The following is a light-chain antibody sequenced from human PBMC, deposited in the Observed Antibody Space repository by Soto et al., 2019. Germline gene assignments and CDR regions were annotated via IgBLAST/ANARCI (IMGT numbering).Light chain of an antibody. J-gene: IGKJ4*01. V-gene: IGKV3-20*01. Sequence: EIVLTQSPGTLSLSPGERATLSCRASQSVASNYLGWYQQKPGQAPRVLIFDASIRATGIPDRFSASGSGLDFTLTISRLEPDDFAVYYCHQYDSFPFTFGGGTKVDIK. CDR3: HQYDSFPFT. CDR1: QSVASNY. CDR2: DAS.